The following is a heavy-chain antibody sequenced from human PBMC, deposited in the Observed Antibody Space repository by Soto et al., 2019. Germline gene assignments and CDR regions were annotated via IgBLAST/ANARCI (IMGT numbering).Heavy chain of an antibody. J-gene: IGHJ6*02. V-gene: IGHV3-30-3*01. CDR1: GFTFSSYA. D-gene: IGHD3-9*01. CDR3: ARDLSGETEAARYYYYYYYGMDV. Sequence: PGGSLRLSCAASGFTFSSYAMHWVRQAPGKGLEWVAVISYDGSNKYYADSVKGRFTISRDNSKNTLYLQMNSLRAEDTAVYYCARDLSGETEAARYYYYYYYGMDVWGQGTTVTVSS. CDR2: ISYDGSNK.